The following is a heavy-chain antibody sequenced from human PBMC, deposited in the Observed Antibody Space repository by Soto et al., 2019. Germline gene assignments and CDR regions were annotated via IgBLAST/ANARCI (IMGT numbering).Heavy chain of an antibody. Sequence: SETLSLTCSVSGFAISRGYYWSWVRQPPGKGLEWIGSIYPSVSSYHNPSLATRLRLSIDTSKNQFTLNLTSVTAADTALYFCAGEKVGTTFFDNWGQGXQVTVYS. CDR3: AGEKVGTTFFDN. CDR1: GFAISRGYY. J-gene: IGHJ4*02. D-gene: IGHD1-1*01. V-gene: IGHV4-38-2*02. CDR2: IYPSVSS.